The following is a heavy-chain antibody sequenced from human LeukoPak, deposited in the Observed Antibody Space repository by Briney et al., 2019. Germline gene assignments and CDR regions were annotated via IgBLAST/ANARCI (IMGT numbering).Heavy chain of an antibody. D-gene: IGHD3-22*01. J-gene: IGHJ4*02. CDR1: GFTFSSYA. Sequence: GSLRLSCAASGFTFSSYAMHWVRQAPGKGLEWVAVISYDGSNKYYADSVKGRFTISRDNSKNTLYLQMNSLRAEDTAVYYCASSGSGYYPIDYWGQGTLVTVSS. CDR3: ASSGSGYYPIDY. V-gene: IGHV3-30-3*01. CDR2: ISYDGSNK.